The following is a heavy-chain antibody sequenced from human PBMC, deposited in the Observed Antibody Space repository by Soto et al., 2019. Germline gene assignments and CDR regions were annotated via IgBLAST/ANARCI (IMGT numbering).Heavy chain of an antibody. D-gene: IGHD3-10*01. Sequence: QLLESGGDLVQPGGSLRVSCAASGFIFSNFAMYWVRRAPGKGLEWVSSIRQSGDRSSYADSAKGRFTISRDNSKNTLYLQMNGLRLDDTAVYYCVTAVRTRLDNWGPGTLVTVSS. V-gene: IGHV3-23*01. CDR1: GFIFSNFA. J-gene: IGHJ4*02. CDR3: VTAVRTRLDN. CDR2: IRQSGDRS.